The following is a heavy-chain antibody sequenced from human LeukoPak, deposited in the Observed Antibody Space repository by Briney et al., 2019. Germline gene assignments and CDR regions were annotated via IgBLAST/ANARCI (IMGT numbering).Heavy chain of an antibody. J-gene: IGHJ4*02. CDR3: ARTMITFGGVILFDY. CDR2: IYYSGST. Sequence: SETLSLTCTVSGGSISSSSYYWGWIRQPPGKGLEWIGSIYYSGSTYYNPSLKSRVTISVDTSKNQFSLKLSSVTAADTAVYYCARTMITFGGVILFDYWGQGTLVTVSS. D-gene: IGHD3-16*01. V-gene: IGHV4-39*07. CDR1: GGSISSSSYY.